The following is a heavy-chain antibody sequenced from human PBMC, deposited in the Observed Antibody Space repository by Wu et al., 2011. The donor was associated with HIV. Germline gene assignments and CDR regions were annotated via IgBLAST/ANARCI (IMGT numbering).Heavy chain of an antibody. Sequence: QVQLVQSGAEVKKPGSSVKVSCKASGDSLNFYAITWVRQAPGQGLEWMGWINPNNGGTNYAQKFQGRVTMTRDTSISTAYMELSRLRSDDTAVYYCARGAYSYDYSGGYWGQGTLVTVSS. D-gene: IGHD5-18*01. CDR2: INPNNGGT. J-gene: IGHJ4*02. CDR3: ARGAYSYDYSGGY. CDR1: GDSLNFYA. V-gene: IGHV1-2*02.